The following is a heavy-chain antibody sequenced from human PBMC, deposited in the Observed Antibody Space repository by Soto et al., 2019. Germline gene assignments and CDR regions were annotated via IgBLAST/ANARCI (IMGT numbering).Heavy chain of an antibody. J-gene: IGHJ6*02. CDR2: IIPIFGTA. CDR1: GGTFSSYA. CDR3: ARAAQEALMYYYYCGMDV. V-gene: IGHV1-69*01. Sequence: QVQLVQSGAEVKKPGSSVKVSCKASGGTFSSYAISWVRQAPGQGLEWMGGIIPIFGTANYAQKFQGRVTITADESTSTAYMELSSLRAEDTAVYYCARAAQEALMYYYYCGMDVWGQGTTVTVSS.